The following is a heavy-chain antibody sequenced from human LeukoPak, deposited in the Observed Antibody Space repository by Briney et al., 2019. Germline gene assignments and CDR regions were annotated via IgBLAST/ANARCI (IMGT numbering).Heavy chain of an antibody. J-gene: IGHJ4*02. CDR2: IYVTGGYI. D-gene: IGHD3-10*01. V-gene: IGHV3-21*01. Sequence: PGGSLRLSCVTSGFTFSRFSMRWVRQAPGKGLEWVASIYVTGGYINYADSVKGRVTISRDNAKNSVYLQMNSLRAEDTAVYYCAREFNTVGNFDYWGQGTLVTVSS. CDR1: GFTFSRFS. CDR3: AREFNTVGNFDY.